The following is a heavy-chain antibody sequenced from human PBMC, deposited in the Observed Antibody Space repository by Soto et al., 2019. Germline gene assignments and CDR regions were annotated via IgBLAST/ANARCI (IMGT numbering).Heavy chain of an antibody. J-gene: IGHJ5*02. CDR3: ARDKGGQGWFEP. CDR1: GYTFTSYY. V-gene: IGHV1-46*01. Sequence: QVQLVQSGAEVKKPGASVKVSCKASGYTFTSYYMHWVRQAPGQGLEGMVIINPSGGSTSYAQKFQGRVTMTRDTAPSTVYMELSSMRAEDTAVYYCARDKGGQGWFEPWGPGTLVTGSS. CDR2: INPSGGST.